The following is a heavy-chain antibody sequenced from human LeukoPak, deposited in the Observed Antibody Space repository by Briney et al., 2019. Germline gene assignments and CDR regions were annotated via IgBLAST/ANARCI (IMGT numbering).Heavy chain of an antibody. J-gene: IGHJ3*02. D-gene: IGHD1-26*01. CDR3: AKGGGSGSYYLLGAFDI. Sequence: GGSLRLSCAASGFTFSSYAMSWVRQAPGKGLEWVSAISGSGGSTYYADSVKGRFTISRDNSKNTLYLQMNSLRAEDTAVYYCAKGGGSGSYYLLGAFDIWGQGTMVTVSS. CDR2: ISGSGGST. CDR1: GFTFSSYA. V-gene: IGHV3-23*01.